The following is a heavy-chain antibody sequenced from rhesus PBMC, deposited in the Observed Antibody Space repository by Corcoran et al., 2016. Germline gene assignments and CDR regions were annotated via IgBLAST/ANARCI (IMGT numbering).Heavy chain of an antibody. Sequence: QLQLQESCTGMAMPSETRPLPCVGSGRSGSSDYWPWTRQPPGKGLEWIGRISGSRGSADYNPSLKTRVTISTDTSKNQFSLNLRSVTAADTAVYYCAAFYGLDSWGQGVVVTVSS. CDR1: GRSGSSDY. V-gene: IGHV4-173*01. CDR2: ISGSRGSA. CDR3: AAFYGLDS. J-gene: IGHJ6*01.